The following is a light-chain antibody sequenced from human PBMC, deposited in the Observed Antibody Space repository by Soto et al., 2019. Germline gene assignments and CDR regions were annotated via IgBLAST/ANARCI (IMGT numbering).Light chain of an antibody. CDR1: SSDVGGYNY. CDR3: SSYAGSNNLNAV. J-gene: IGLJ2*01. Sequence: QSALTQPPSASGSPGQSVTISCTGTSSDVGGYNYVSWYQQHPGKAPKLMIYEVSKRPSGVPDRFSGSKSGNTASLTVSGIQAEAEADYYCSSYAGSNNLNAVFGGGTKLTVL. CDR2: EVS. V-gene: IGLV2-8*01.